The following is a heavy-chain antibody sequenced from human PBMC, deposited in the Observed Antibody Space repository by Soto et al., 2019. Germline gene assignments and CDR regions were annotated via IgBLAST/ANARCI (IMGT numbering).Heavy chain of an antibody. J-gene: IGHJ4*02. D-gene: IGHD5-12*01. V-gene: IGHV3-11*01. CDR1: GFTFSDYY. CDR3: AREARRDGYATTGELDY. Sequence: GGSLRLSCAASGFTFSDYYMSWIRQAPGKGLEWVSYISSSGSTIYYADSVKGRFTISRDNAKNSLYLQMNSLRAEDTAVYYCAREARRDGYATTGELDYWGQGTLVTVSS. CDR2: ISSSGSTI.